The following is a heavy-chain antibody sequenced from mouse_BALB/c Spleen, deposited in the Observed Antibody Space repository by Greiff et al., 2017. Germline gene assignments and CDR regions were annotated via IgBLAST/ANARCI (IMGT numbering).Heavy chain of an antibody. J-gene: IGHJ4*01. V-gene: IGHV5-4*02. CDR3: ARDYGKRAMDY. CDR1: GFTFSDYY. CDR2: ISDGGSYT. Sequence: EGHLVESGGGLVKPGGSLKLSCAASGFTFSDYYMYWVRQTPEKRLEWVATISDGGSYTYYPDSVKGRFTISRDNAKNNLYLQMSSLKSEDTAMYYCARDYGKRAMDYWGQGTSVTVSS. D-gene: IGHD2-1*01.